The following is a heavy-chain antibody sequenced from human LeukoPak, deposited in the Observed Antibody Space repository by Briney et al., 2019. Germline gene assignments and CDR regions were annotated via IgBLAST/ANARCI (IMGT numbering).Heavy chain of an antibody. Sequence: SETLSLTCSVSGGSGGSISSYYWSWIRQPPGKGLEWIGYIYYSGSTNYNPSLKSRVTISVDTSKNQFSLKLSSVTAADTAVYYCARASLLWFGEEGYMDVWGKGTTVTVSS. D-gene: IGHD3-10*01. CDR2: IYYSGST. V-gene: IGHV4-59*12. CDR1: GGSGGSISSYY. J-gene: IGHJ6*03. CDR3: ARASLLWFGEEGYMDV.